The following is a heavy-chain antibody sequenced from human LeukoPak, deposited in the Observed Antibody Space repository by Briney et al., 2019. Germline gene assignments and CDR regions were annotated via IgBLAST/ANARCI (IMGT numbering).Heavy chain of an antibody. D-gene: IGHD3-3*01. J-gene: IGHJ6*03. CDR2: MNPNSGNT. V-gene: IGHV1-8*03. CDR3: ARGFREYDFWSGYYNYYMDV. Sequence: ASVKVSCKASGYTFTSYDINWVRQATGQGLEWMGWMNPNSGNTGYAQKFQGRVTITRNTSISTAYMELSSLRSEDTAVYYCARGFREYDFWSGYYNYYMDVWGKGTTVTVSS. CDR1: GYTFTSYD.